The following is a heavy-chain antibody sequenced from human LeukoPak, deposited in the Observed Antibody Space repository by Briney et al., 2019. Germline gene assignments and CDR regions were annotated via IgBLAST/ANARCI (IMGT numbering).Heavy chain of an antibody. CDR1: GGTFSSYA. J-gene: IGHJ4*02. V-gene: IGHV1-69*05. CDR3: ARFPAIAAAGTDY. CDR2: IIPIFGTA. D-gene: IGHD6-13*01. Sequence: GSSVKVSCKASGGTFSSYAISWVRQAPGQGLEWMGGIIPIFGTANYAQKFQGRVTITTDESTSTAYMELSSLRSEDTAVYYCARFPAIAAAGTDYWGQGTLVTVSS.